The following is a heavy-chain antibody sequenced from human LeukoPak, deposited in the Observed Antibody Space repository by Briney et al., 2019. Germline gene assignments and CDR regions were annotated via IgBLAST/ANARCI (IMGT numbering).Heavy chain of an antibody. J-gene: IGHJ4*02. CDR3: ARTLAGTGNYFDY. Sequence: GGSLRLSCAASGFIVSNNYMHWVRQSPGKGLEWVSIVYSGGNTYYADSVKGRFTISRDNSNNAVYLQMNSLRAEDTGVYYCARTLAGTGNYFDYRGRGTLVTVSS. D-gene: IGHD6-19*01. CDR2: VYSGGNT. CDR1: GFIVSNNY. V-gene: IGHV3-53*01.